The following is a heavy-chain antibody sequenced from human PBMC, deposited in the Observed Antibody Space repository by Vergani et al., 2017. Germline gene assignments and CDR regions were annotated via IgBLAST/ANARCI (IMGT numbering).Heavy chain of an antibody. V-gene: IGHV3-30*03. CDR2: ILYDVSNK. J-gene: IGHJ4*02. D-gene: IGHD3-3*01. Sequence: QVQLVESGGGVVQPGRSLRLSCAASGFPFSSYGMHWVRQAPGKGLEWVAVILYDVSNKYYADPVKGRFTISRDNSKNTLYLQRNSLKAEDTAVYYCARDSGNYGGWSGYYSWGQGTLVTVSS. CDR1: GFPFSSYG. CDR3: ARDSGNYGGWSGYYS.